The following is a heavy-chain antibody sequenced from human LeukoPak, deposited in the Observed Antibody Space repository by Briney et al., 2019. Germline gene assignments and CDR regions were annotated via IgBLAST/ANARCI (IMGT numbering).Heavy chain of an antibody. J-gene: IGHJ6*02. CDR2: INPSGGST. CDR1: GYTFTSYY. D-gene: IGHD3-10*01. V-gene: IGHV1-46*01. Sequence: GASVKVSCKASGYTFTSYYMHWVRQAPGQGLEWMGIINPSGGSTSYAQKFQGRVTITADKSTSTAYMELSSLRSEDTAVYYCASVMERFGEFIYYYGMDVWGQGTTVTVSS. CDR3: ASVMERFGEFIYYYGMDV.